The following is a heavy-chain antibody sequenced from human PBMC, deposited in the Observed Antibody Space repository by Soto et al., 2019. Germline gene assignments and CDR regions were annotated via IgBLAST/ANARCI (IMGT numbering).Heavy chain of an antibody. CDR1: GGTFRKYA. J-gene: IGHJ5*02. CDR2: IIPIFGTA. Sequence: QVQLVQSGAEVKKPGSSVKVSCKASGGTFRKYAISWVRQAPGQGLEWMGGIIPIFGTANYAQKFQGRVTIIAVESTSTAYMDLSSLRSEDTAVYYCATTRADDYGASSCGFDPWGQGTQVTVSS. CDR3: ATTRADDYGASSCGFDP. V-gene: IGHV1-69*12. D-gene: IGHD4-17*01.